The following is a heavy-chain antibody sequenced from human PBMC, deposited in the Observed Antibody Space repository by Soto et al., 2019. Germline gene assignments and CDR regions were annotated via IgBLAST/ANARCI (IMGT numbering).Heavy chain of an antibody. CDR1: GFTFSSSW. V-gene: IGHV3-7*04. CDR2: TNEDGSAK. D-gene: IGHD6-25*01. Sequence: VQVVESGGDLVQPGGSLRLSCAASGFTFSSSWMNWVRQAPGKGLEWVANTNEDGSAKYHVDSVKGRFTISRDNAKNSLYLRMNNLRGEDTAVYYCGRGRQHAIDTWGQGTMVTVSS. J-gene: IGHJ3*02. CDR3: GRGRQHAIDT.